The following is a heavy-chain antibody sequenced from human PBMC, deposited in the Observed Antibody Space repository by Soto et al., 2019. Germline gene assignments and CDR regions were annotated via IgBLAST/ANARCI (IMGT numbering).Heavy chain of an antibody. V-gene: IGHV3-7*03. CDR2: IKQDGSEK. Sequence: GGSLRLSCAASGFTFSSYWMSWVRQAPGKGLEWVANIKQDGSEKYYVDSVKGRFTISRDNAKNSLYLQMNSLRAEDTAVYYCARGLGPAYYDSSGYHLSGYWGQGTRVTVSS. CDR1: GFTFSSYW. J-gene: IGHJ4*02. CDR3: ARGLGPAYYDSSGYHLSGY. D-gene: IGHD3-22*01.